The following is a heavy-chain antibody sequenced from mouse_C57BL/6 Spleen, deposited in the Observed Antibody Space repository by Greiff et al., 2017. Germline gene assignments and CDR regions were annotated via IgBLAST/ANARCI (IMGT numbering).Heavy chain of an antibody. CDR2: IYPGDGDT. V-gene: IGHV1-82*01. D-gene: IGHD1-1*01. CDR1: GYAFSSSW. Sequence: QVQLKESGPELVKPGASVKISCKASGYAFSSSWMNWVKQRPGKGLEWIGRIYPGDGDTNYNGKFKGKATLTADKSSSTAYMQLSSLTSEDSAVYFCARSDHYGSSSWFAYWGQGTLVTVSA. CDR3: ARSDHYGSSSWFAY. J-gene: IGHJ3*01.